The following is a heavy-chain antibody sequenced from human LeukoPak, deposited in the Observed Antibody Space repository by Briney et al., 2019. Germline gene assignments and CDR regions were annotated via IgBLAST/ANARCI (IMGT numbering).Heavy chain of an antibody. J-gene: IGHJ4*02. Sequence: GGSLRLYCAASGFTFSNAWMNWVRQAPGKGLEWVGRIKTKTDGGTTDYAAPVKGRFTISRDDSKNTVFLQMNSLKTEDTAFYYCITQYFDYWGQGTLVTVSS. CDR2: IKTKTDGGTT. V-gene: IGHV3-15*01. CDR3: ITQYFDY. CDR1: GFTFSNAW. D-gene: IGHD4-11*01.